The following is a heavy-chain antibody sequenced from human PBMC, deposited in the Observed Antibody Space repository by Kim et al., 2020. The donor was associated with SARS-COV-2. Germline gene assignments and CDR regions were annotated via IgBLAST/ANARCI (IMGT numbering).Heavy chain of an antibody. Sequence: GGSLRLSCAASGFTFSSYAMHWVRQAPGKGLEWVAVISYDGSNKYYADSVKGRFTISRDNSKNTLYLQMNSLRAEDTAVYYCASPVVAAGYYFDYWGQGTLVTVSS. V-gene: IGHV3-30*04. CDR3: ASPVVAAGYYFDY. D-gene: IGHD2-15*01. J-gene: IGHJ4*02. CDR1: GFTFSSYA. CDR2: ISYDGSNK.